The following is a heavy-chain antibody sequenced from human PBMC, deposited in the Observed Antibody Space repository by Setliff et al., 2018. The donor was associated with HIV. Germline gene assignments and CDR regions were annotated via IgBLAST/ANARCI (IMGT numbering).Heavy chain of an antibody. V-gene: IGHV4-39*01. D-gene: IGHD3-3*01. Sequence: SETLSLTCTVSGGSITSGTYYWAWIRQPPGRGLEWIGNIYYTGNTNYNSSLKSRISMSMVASKKQISLKLSAVSAADTAVYYCARQQGDSRGFYPHFDYWGQGRLVTVSS. CDR2: IYYTGNT. J-gene: IGHJ4*02. CDR3: ARQQGDSRGFYPHFDY. CDR1: GGSITSGTYY.